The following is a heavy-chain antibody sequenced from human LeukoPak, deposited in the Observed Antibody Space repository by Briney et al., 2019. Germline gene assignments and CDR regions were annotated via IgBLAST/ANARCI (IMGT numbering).Heavy chain of an antibody. CDR3: ARGLYDFWSGYLDY. D-gene: IGHD3-3*01. V-gene: IGHV4-4*07. CDR2: IYTSGST. Sequence: PSETLSLTCTVSGGSISSYYWSWIRQPAGKGLEWIGRIYTSGSTNYNPSLKSRVTMSVDTSKNQFSLKLSSVTAADTAVYYCARGLYDFWSGYLDYWGQGTLVTVSS. CDR1: GGSISSYY. J-gene: IGHJ4*02.